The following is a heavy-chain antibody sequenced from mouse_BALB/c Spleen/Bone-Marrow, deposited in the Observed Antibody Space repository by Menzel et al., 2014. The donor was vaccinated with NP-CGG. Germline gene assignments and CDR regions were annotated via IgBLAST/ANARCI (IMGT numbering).Heavy chain of an antibody. CDR2: IDPSNSET. D-gene: IGHD6-1*01. J-gene: IGHJ4*01. V-gene: IGHV1-74*01. CDR3: ARTFQPRRAMDY. Sequence: VQGVESGPELVRPGASVKMSCKASDYTFTSYWTHWVKQRPGQGLEWIGMIDPSNSETRLNQKFKDKATLNVDKSSNTAYMHLSSLTSEDSAVYYCARTFQPRRAMDYWGQGSSVTVSS. CDR1: DYTFTSYW.